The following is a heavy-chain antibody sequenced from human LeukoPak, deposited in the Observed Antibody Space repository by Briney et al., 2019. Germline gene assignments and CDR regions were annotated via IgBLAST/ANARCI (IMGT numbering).Heavy chain of an antibody. CDR1: GGSISSSSYY. CDR3: ARANCSGGSCYSGFYYYYYMDV. D-gene: IGHD2-15*01. V-gene: IGHV4-39*07. CDR2: IYYSGST. Sequence: ASETLSLTCTVSGGSISSSSYYWGWIRQPPGKGLEWIGSIYYSGSTYYNPSLKSRVTISVDTSKNQFSLKLSSVTAADTAVYYCARANCSGGSCYSGFYYYYYMDVWGKGTTVTVSS. J-gene: IGHJ6*03.